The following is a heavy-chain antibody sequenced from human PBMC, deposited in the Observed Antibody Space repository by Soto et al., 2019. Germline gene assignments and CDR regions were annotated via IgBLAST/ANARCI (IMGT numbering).Heavy chain of an antibody. D-gene: IGHD4-4*01. Sequence: PSETLSLTCAVYGGSFSGYYWSWIRQPPGKGLEWIGEINHSGSTNYNPSLKSRVTISVDTSKNQFSLKLSSVTAADTAVYYCARVMTTVTWYYCYGMDVWGQGTTVTVSS. CDR3: ARVMTTVTWYYCYGMDV. CDR2: INHSGST. CDR1: GGSFSGYY. V-gene: IGHV4-34*01. J-gene: IGHJ6*02.